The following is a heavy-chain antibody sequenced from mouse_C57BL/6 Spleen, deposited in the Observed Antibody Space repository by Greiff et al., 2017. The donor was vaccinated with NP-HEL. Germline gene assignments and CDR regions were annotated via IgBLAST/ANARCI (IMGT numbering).Heavy chain of an antibody. V-gene: IGHV5-17*01. D-gene: IGHD1-1*01. CDR1: GFTFSDYG. Sequence: EVMLVESGGGLVKPGGSLKLSCAASGFTFSDYGLHWVRQAPEKGLEWVAYISSGSSTIYYADTVKGRFTITIDNAKNTLFLQMTSLRSEDAAMYYCAREITTVVEGDYFDYWGQGTTLTVSS. CDR3: AREITTVVEGDYFDY. CDR2: ISSGSSTI. J-gene: IGHJ2*01.